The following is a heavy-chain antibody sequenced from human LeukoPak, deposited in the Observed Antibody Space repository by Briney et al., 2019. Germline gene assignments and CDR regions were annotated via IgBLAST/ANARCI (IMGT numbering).Heavy chain of an antibody. CDR3: ASHLSRFATRMSGYYYGMDV. Sequence: ASVKVSCKASGYTFTSYDINWVRQATGQGLEWMGWMNPNSGNTGYAQKFQGRVTMTRNTSISTAYMELSSLRSEDTAVCYCASHLSRFATRMSGYYYGMDVWGPGTTVTVSS. J-gene: IGHJ6*02. CDR2: MNPNSGNT. CDR1: GYTFTSYD. V-gene: IGHV1-8*01. D-gene: IGHD3-10*01.